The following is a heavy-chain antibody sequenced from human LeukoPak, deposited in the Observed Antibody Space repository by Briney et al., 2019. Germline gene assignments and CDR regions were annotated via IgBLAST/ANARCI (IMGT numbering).Heavy chain of an antibody. CDR2: IDEDGDVK. Sequence: PGGSLRLSCAASGFTFSNHWMAWVRQTPGKGPEWVANIDEDGDVKSYAEPVKGRFTVSRDNGRTSLSLQMDSLRAEDTAIYYCARHVPRGRSDFDCWGQGALVTVSS. J-gene: IGHJ4*02. V-gene: IGHV3-7*01. D-gene: IGHD5-12*01. CDR1: GFTFSNHW. CDR3: ARHVPRGRSDFDC.